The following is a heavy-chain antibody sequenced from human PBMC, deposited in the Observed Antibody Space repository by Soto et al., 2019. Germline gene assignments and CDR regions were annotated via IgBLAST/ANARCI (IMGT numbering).Heavy chain of an antibody. Sequence: TSVKVSCQASGYTFTGYYMHWVRQAPGQGLEWMGWINPNSGGTNYAQKFQGWVTMTRDTSISTAYIGLSRLRSDDTAVYCCASEMARNYFDIWGKGTMVTVSS. CDR2: INPNSGGT. D-gene: IGHD5-12*01. CDR3: ASEMARNYFDI. CDR1: GYTFTGYY. V-gene: IGHV1-2*04. J-gene: IGHJ3*02.